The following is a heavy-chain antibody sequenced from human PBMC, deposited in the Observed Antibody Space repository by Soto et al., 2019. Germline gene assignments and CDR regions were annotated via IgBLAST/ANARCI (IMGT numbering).Heavy chain of an antibody. CDR1: GFTFSDFY. CDR3: EKPLSQFSSSHLDY. CDR2: ISDDGYTI. J-gene: IGHJ4*02. V-gene: IGHV3-11*01. Sequence: PGGSLRLSCATSGFTFSDFYMSGVRQAPGKGPEWVSYISDDGYTIYYADSVKGRFTISRDNAKNSLDLQMTNLRAEDKAVYYCEKPLSQFSSSHLDYWAQRTLLTVSS. D-gene: IGHD6-6*01.